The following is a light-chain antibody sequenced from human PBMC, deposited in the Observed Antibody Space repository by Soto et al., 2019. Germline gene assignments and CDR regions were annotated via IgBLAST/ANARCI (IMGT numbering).Light chain of an antibody. CDR3: QQRSNWPRGT. V-gene: IGKV3-11*01. CDR1: HSVSSY. Sequence: EIVLTQSPATLSLSPGEGATLSCRASHSVSSYLARYQQKPGQAPRLLIYDASNRATGTPARFSGSGSGTDFTLTISRLEPEDFAVYYCQQRSNWPRGTFGQGTKVDIK. J-gene: IGKJ1*01. CDR2: DAS.